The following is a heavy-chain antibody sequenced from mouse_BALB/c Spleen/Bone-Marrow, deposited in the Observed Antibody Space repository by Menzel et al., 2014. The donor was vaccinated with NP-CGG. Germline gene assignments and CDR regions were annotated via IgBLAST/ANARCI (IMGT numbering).Heavy chain of an antibody. J-gene: IGHJ4*01. CDR2: INPSTGYT. Sequence: SGAELAKPGASVKMSCKASGYTFSNYWMHWVKQRPGQGLEWIGYINPSTGYTEYNQKFKDKATLTADKSSSTAYMQLSSLTSEDSAVYYCARSRGKYAMDYWGQGTSVTVSS. V-gene: IGHV1-7*01. CDR1: GYTFSNYW. CDR3: ARSRGKYAMDY. D-gene: IGHD2-1*01.